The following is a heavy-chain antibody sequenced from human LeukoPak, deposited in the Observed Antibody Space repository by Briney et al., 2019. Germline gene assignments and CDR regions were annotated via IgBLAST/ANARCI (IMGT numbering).Heavy chain of an antibody. V-gene: IGHV3-23*01. CDR2: ITNTAVTT. J-gene: IGHJ4*02. Sequence: GGSLRPSCSASGFTFTTYAMTWVRQAPGKGLEWVSTITNTAVTTYYADSVKGRFTISRDNSKNNLYLQMNRLTVEDTAVYYCVKGQTYYGSGSYKPHWGQGTLVTVSS. D-gene: IGHD3-10*01. CDR1: GFTFTTYA. CDR3: VKGQTYYGSGSYKPH.